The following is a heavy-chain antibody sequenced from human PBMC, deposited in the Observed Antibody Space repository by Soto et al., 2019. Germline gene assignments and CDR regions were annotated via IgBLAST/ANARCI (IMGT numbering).Heavy chain of an antibody. J-gene: IGHJ5*02. CDR1: GFTFSSYA. D-gene: IGHD2-15*01. Sequence: GGSLRLSCAASGFTFSSYAMHWVRQAPGKWLEWVAVISYDGSNKYYADSVKGRFTISRDNSKNTLYLQMNSLRAEDTAVYYCARDQHCSGGSCYPYNWFDPWGQGTQVTVSS. V-gene: IGHV3-30-3*01. CDR3: ARDQHCSGGSCYPYNWFDP. CDR2: ISYDGSNK.